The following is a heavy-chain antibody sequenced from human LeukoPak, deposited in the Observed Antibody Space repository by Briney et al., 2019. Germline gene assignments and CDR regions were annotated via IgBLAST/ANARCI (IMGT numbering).Heavy chain of an antibody. CDR1: GGSISSYY. V-gene: IGHV4-59*01. Sequence: SETLSLTCTVSGGSISSYYWSWIRQPPGKGLEWIGYIYYSGSTNYNPSLKSRVTISVDTSKNQFSLKLSSVTAADTAVYYCARVVGLATADYWGQGTLVTVSS. D-gene: IGHD5-24*01. J-gene: IGHJ4*02. CDR2: IYYSGST. CDR3: ARVVGLATADY.